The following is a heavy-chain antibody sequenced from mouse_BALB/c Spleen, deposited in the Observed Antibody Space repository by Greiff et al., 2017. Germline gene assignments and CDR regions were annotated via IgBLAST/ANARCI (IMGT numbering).Heavy chain of an antibody. J-gene: IGHJ1*01. V-gene: IGHV1-80*01. CDR3: AKITTATSV. D-gene: IGHD1-2*01. CDR1: GYAFSSYW. CDR2: IYPGDGDT. Sequence: VQVVESGAELVRPGSSVKISCKASGYAFSSYWMNWVKQRPGQGLEWIGQIYPGDGDTNYNGKFKGKATLTADKSSSTAYMQLSSLTSEDSAVYFCAKITTATSVWGAGTTVTVSS.